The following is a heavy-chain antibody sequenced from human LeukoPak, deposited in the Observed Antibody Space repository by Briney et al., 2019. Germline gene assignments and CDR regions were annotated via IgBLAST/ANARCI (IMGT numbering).Heavy chain of an antibody. Sequence: ASVKVSCKASGYTFTSYGISWVRQAPGQGLEWMGWISAYNGNTNYAQKLQGRVTMTTDTSTSTAYMELSSLRSEDTAVYYCADSIAARGYNWFDPWGQGTLVTVSS. D-gene: IGHD6-6*01. V-gene: IGHV1-18*01. CDR1: GYTFTSYG. CDR3: ADSIAARGYNWFDP. J-gene: IGHJ5*02. CDR2: ISAYNGNT.